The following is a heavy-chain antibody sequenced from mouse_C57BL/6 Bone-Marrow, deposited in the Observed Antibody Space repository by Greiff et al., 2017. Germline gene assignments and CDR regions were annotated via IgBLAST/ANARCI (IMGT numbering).Heavy chain of an antibody. CDR3: AREAGTKGYYFDY. D-gene: IGHD4-1*01. CDR2: IDPSDSYT. J-gene: IGHJ2*01. CDR1: GYTFTSYW. Sequence: QVQLQQPGAELVMPGASVKLSCKASGYTFTSYWMHWVKQRPGQGLEWIGEIDPSDSYTNYNQKFKGKSTLTVDKSSSTAYMKLSSLTSEDAAVYYCAREAGTKGYYFDYWGQGTTLTVSS. V-gene: IGHV1-69*01.